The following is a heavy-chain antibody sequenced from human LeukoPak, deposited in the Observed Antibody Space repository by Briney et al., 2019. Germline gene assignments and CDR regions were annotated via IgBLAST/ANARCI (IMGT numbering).Heavy chain of an antibody. CDR1: SGSFRTYY. CDR3: ASWPRIWFGELPFDY. Sequence: SETLSLTCTVSSGSFRTYYWSWIRQSPGKGLEWIGSMYHSGSTYYTPSLKSRVTISVDASKNQFSLKLSSVTAADTAVYYCASWPRIWFGELPFDYWGQGTLVTVSS. CDR2: MYHSGST. D-gene: IGHD3-10*01. V-gene: IGHV4-38-2*02. J-gene: IGHJ4*02.